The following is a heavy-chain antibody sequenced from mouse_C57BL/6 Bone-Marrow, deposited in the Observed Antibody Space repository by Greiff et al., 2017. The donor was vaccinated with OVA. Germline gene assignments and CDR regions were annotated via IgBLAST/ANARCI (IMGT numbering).Heavy chain of an antibody. Sequence: LVESGAELVRPGASVTLSCKASGYTFTDYEMHWVKQTPVHGLEWIGAIDPETGGTAYNQKFKGKAILTADKSSSTAYMELRSLTSEDSAVYYCYFFDYWGQGTTLTVSS. V-gene: IGHV1-15*01. CDR3: YFFDY. D-gene: IGHD2-1*01. CDR1: GYTFTDYE. J-gene: IGHJ2*01. CDR2: IDPETGGT.